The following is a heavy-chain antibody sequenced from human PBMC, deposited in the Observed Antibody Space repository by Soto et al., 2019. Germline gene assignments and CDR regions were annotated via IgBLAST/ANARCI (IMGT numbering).Heavy chain of an antibody. D-gene: IGHD3-3*01. CDR3: ARRDYDFWSTNWFDP. J-gene: IGHJ5*02. V-gene: IGHV3-23*01. Sequence: PGGSPRLSCAASGFTFSSYAMSWVRQAPGKGLEWVSAISGSGGSTYYADSVKGRFTISRDNSKNTLYLQMNSLRAEDTAVYYCARRDYDFWSTNWFDPWGQGTLVTVSS. CDR1: GFTFSSYA. CDR2: ISGSGGST.